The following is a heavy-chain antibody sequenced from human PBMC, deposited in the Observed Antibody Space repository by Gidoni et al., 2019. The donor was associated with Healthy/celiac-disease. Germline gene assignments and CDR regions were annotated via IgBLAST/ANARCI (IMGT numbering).Heavy chain of an antibody. D-gene: IGHD3-10*01. Sequence: QVQLQQWGAGLLKPSETLSLTSAAYGGSFSGYYWGWTRQPPGKGLEWIGENNHSGSTNYNPSLKSRVTISVDTSKNQFSLKLSSVTAADTAVYYCARDRAFMVRRGGFDYWGQGTLVTVSS. J-gene: IGHJ4*02. CDR1: GGSFSGYY. V-gene: IGHV4-34*01. CDR2: NNHSGST. CDR3: ARDRAFMVRRGGFDY.